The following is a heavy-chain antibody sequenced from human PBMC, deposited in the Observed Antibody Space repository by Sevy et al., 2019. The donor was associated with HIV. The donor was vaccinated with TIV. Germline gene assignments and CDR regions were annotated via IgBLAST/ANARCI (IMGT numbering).Heavy chain of an antibody. D-gene: IGHD3-10*01. CDR1: GYTFTDYY. CDR2: INPNNGGT. CDR3: ARASHVSGSYTNDY. J-gene: IGHJ4*02. Sequence: ASVKVSCRASGYTFTDYYLHWVRQAPGQGLEWMGGINPNNGGTEYAQRFQGRVARTRDTSISTVYMELSRLRSDDTAVYYCARASHVSGSYTNDYWGQGTLVTVSS. V-gene: IGHV1-2*02.